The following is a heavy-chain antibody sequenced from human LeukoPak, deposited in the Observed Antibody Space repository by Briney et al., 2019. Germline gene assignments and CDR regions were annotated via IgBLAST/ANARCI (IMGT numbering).Heavy chain of an antibody. Sequence: GASVTVSFKASGYTFTGYYMHWVRQAPGQGLEWMGWINPNSGGTNYAQKFQGRVTMTRDTSISTAYMELSRLRSDDTAVYYCARGVVVITHWFDPWGQGTLVTVSS. CDR2: INPNSGGT. J-gene: IGHJ5*02. D-gene: IGHD3-22*01. V-gene: IGHV1-2*02. CDR3: ARGVVVITHWFDP. CDR1: GYTFTGYY.